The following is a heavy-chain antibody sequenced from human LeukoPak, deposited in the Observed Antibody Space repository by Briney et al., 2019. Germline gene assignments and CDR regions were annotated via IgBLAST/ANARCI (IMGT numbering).Heavy chain of an antibody. D-gene: IGHD3-10*01. CDR3: ARGESYYYGSGTRGAYDY. CDR1: GFTFSSYD. Sequence: GGSLRLSCAASGFTFSSYDMHWVRQATGKGLEWVSAIGTAGDTYYPGSVKGRFTISRENAKNSLYLQMNGLRAGDTAVYYCARGESYYYGSGTRGAYDYWGQGTLVTVSS. CDR2: IGTAGDT. J-gene: IGHJ4*02. V-gene: IGHV3-13*01.